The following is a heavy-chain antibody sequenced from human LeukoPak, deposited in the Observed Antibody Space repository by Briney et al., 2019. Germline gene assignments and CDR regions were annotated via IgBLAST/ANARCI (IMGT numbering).Heavy chain of an antibody. CDR3: ARRPYSSSWYYFDY. D-gene: IGHD6-13*01. V-gene: IGHV3-21*01. Sequence: GGSLRLSCAASGFTFSSYSMNWVRQAPGKGLEWVSSIGSSSSYIYYADSVKGRFTISRDNAKNSLYLQMNSLRAEDTAVYYCARRPYSSSWYYFDYWGQGTLVTVSS. J-gene: IGHJ4*02. CDR1: GFTFSSYS. CDR2: IGSSSSYI.